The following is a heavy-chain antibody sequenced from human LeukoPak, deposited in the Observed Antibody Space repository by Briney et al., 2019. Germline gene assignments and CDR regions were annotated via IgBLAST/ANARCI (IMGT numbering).Heavy chain of an antibody. D-gene: IGHD3-3*01. J-gene: IGHJ4*02. CDR2: IYSGGST. CDR3: ARADDFWSGADY. Sequence: GGSLRLSCAASGFSVSSNYMSWVRQAPGKGLEWVSVIYSGGSTYYADSVKGRVTISGDNSKNTLYLQMNSLRAEDTAVYYCARADDFWSGADYWGQGTLVTVSS. V-gene: IGHV3-53*01. CDR1: GFSVSSNY.